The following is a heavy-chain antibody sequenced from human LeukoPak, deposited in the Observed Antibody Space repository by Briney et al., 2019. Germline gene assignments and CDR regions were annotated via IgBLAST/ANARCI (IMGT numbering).Heavy chain of an antibody. CDR2: ISGSGGST. V-gene: IGHV3-23*01. CDR3: AKDPLYDSSGYDDDAFDI. Sequence: GRSLRLSCAASGFTFSSYAMSWVRQAPGKGLEWVPAISGSGGSTYYADSVKGRFTISRDNSKNTLYLQMNSLRAEDTAVYYCAKDPLYDSSGYDDDAFDIWGQGTMVTVSS. D-gene: IGHD3-22*01. CDR1: GFTFSSYA. J-gene: IGHJ3*02.